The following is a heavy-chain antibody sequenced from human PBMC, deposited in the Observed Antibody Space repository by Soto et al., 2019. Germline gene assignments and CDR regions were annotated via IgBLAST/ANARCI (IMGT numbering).Heavy chain of an antibody. CDR2: IYYSGST. J-gene: IGHJ4*02. Sequence: SETLSLTCTVSGGSISSYYWSWIRQPPGKGLEWIGYIYYSGSTNHNPSLKSRVTISVDTSKNQFSLKLSSVTAADTAVYYCARASGWLRVDYWGQGTLVTVSS. D-gene: IGHD5-12*01. V-gene: IGHV4-59*01. CDR1: GGSISSYY. CDR3: ARASGWLRVDY.